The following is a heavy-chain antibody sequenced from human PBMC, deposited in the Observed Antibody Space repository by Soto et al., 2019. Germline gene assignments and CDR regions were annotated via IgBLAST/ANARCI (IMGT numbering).Heavy chain of an antibody. CDR1: GFTFSSYA. D-gene: IGHD2-2*03. V-gene: IGHV3-23*01. J-gene: IGHJ4*02. CDR2: ISGSGGST. CDR3: AKGPGYCSSTSCRRKYYFDY. Sequence: GGSLRLSCAASGFTFSSYAMSWVRQAPGKGLEWVSAISGSGGSTYYADSVKGRFTISRDNSKNTLYLQMNSLRAEDTAVYYCAKGPGYCSSTSCRRKYYFDYWGQGTLVTVSS.